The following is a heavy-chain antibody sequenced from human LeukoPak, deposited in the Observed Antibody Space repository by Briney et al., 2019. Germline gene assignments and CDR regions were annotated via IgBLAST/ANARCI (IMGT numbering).Heavy chain of an antibody. J-gene: IGHJ4*02. Sequence: SVKVSCKASGGTFSSYAISWVRQAPGQGLEWMGGIIPIFGTANYAQRFQGRVTITADKSTSTAYMELSSLRSEDTAVYYCAIRCSGGSCYSSYFDYWGQGTLVTVSS. V-gene: IGHV1-69*06. CDR3: AIRCSGGSCYSSYFDY. CDR2: IIPIFGTA. D-gene: IGHD2-15*01. CDR1: GGTFSSYA.